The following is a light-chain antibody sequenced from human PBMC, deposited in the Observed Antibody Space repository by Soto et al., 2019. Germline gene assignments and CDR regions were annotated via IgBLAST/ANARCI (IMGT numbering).Light chain of an antibody. J-gene: IGKJ5*01. Sequence: EIVMTQSPATLSVSPGERATLSCRASQSVSSNLAWYQQKPGQAPRLLIYGASTRATGSPDRFSASGSATEFTLTISSLQSEDFAVYYCQQYVISVTFGQGTRLEIK. V-gene: IGKV3-15*01. CDR3: QQYVISVT. CDR2: GAS. CDR1: QSVSSN.